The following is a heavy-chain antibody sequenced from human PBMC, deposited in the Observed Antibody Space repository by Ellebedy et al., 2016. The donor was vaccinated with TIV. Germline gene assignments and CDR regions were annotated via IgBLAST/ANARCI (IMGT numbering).Heavy chain of an antibody. V-gene: IGHV3-21*01. D-gene: IGHD6-13*01. CDR3: SRGITAVMY. CDR1: GFTFSNYS. J-gene: IGHJ4*02. Sequence: GESLKISCAASGFTFSNYSMNWVRQAPGKGLEWVSSITGSSSYMFYADSVKGRFTISRDNAKNSLYLQMNRLRAEDTAVYYCSRGITAVMYWGQGTLVTVSS. CDR2: ITGSSSYM.